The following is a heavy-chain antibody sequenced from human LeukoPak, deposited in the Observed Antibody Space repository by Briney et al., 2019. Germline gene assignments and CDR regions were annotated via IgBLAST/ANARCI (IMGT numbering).Heavy chain of an antibody. Sequence: GGSLRLSCAASGFTFDDYTMHWVRQAPGKGLEWVSLISWDGGSTYYADSVKGRFTISRDNSKNSLYLQMNSLRTEDTALYYCAKDSSSSDYYYYMDVWGKGTTVTVSS. CDR1: GFTFDDYT. J-gene: IGHJ6*03. V-gene: IGHV3-43*01. D-gene: IGHD6-6*01. CDR2: ISWDGGST. CDR3: AKDSSSSDYYYYMDV.